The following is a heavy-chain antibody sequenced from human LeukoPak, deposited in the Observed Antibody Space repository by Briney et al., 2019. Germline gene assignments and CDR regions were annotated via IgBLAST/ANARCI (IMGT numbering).Heavy chain of an antibody. Sequence: PGGSLRLSCAASGFTFSSYAMSWVRQAPGKGLEWVSAISGSGGSTYYADSVKGRFTISRDNSKNTLYLQMNSLRAEDTAVYYCARWVLDSYGYFWHAFDIWGQGTMVTVSS. CDR3: ARWVLDSYGYFWHAFDI. V-gene: IGHV3-23*01. J-gene: IGHJ3*02. CDR1: GFTFSSYA. CDR2: ISGSGGST. D-gene: IGHD5-18*01.